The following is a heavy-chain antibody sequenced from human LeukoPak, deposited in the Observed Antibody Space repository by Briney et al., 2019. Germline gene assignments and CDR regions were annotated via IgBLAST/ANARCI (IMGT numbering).Heavy chain of an antibody. J-gene: IGHJ4*02. Sequence: ASVKVSCKASGYTFTGYFIHWVRQAPGQGLEWMAWISAYNGNTNYAQKFQGRVTMTTDTSTSTAYMDLRSLRSDDTAVYYCARDPLRFGELLGYFDYWGQGTLVTVSS. CDR3: ARDPLRFGELLGYFDY. CDR1: GYTFTGYF. CDR2: ISAYNGNT. V-gene: IGHV1-18*04. D-gene: IGHD3-10*01.